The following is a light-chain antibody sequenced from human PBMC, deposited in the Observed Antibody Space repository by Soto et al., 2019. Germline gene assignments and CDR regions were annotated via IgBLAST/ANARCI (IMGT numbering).Light chain of an antibody. CDR2: KAS. V-gene: IGKV1-5*03. CDR1: QSISSW. CDR3: QQYNSRTWT. Sequence: DIQMTQSPSTLSASVGDRVTITCRASQSISSWLAWYQQKPGKAPKLLIYKASSLESGVPSRFSGSGSGTEFTLTISSXQPDDFATYYCQQYNSRTWTFGQGTKVDIK. J-gene: IGKJ1*01.